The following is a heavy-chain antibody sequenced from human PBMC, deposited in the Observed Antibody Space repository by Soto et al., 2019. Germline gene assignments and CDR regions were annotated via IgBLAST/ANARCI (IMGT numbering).Heavy chain of an antibody. V-gene: IGHV4-34*01. Sequence: SETLSLTCAVYGGSFSGYYWSWIRQPPGKGLEWIGEINHSGSTNYNPSLKSRVTISIDTSKNQFSLKLSSVTAADTAVYYCARVVDFWSGYYSRWFDPWGQGTLVTVSS. CDR1: GGSFSGYY. D-gene: IGHD3-3*01. CDR3: ARVVDFWSGYYSRWFDP. J-gene: IGHJ5*02. CDR2: INHSGST.